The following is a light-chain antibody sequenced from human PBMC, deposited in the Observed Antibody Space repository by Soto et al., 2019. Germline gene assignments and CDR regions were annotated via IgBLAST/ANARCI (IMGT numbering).Light chain of an antibody. CDR2: DAS. Sequence: DIQMTQSPSSLSASVGDRVTITCQASQNINNYLNWYQQKPGRAPKLLIYDASNLEAGVPSRFSGSGSGTELILTISSLQPDDFATYYCQQYNSYSWTFGQGTKVDIK. V-gene: IGKV1-33*01. CDR1: QNINNY. J-gene: IGKJ1*01. CDR3: QQYNSYSWT.